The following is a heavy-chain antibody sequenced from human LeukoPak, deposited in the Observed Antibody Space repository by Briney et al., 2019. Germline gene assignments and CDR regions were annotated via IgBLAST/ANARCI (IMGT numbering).Heavy chain of an antibody. V-gene: IGHV4-38-2*02. Sequence: SETLSLTCTVSGYSISSDYYWGWIRQPPGKGLEWIGSIYHSGSTYYNPSLKSRVTVSVDTSKNQFSLKLRSVTAADTAVYYCARGKSRGSHIDYWGQGTLVTVSS. D-gene: IGHD1-26*01. CDR1: GYSISSDYY. J-gene: IGHJ4*02. CDR3: ARGKSRGSHIDY. CDR2: IYHSGST.